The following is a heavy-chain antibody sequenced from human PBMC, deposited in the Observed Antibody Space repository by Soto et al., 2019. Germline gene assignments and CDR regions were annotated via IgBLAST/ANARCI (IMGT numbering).Heavy chain of an antibody. CDR1: GFTFSSYA. Sequence: PGGSLRLSCAASGFTFSSYAMSWVRQAPGKGLEWVSAISGSGGSTYYADSVKGRFTISRDNSKNTLYLQMNSLRAEDTAVYYCAKDSYDILTGYYRWADYWGQGTLVTVSS. D-gene: IGHD3-9*01. J-gene: IGHJ4*02. CDR3: AKDSYDILTGYYRWADY. CDR2: ISGSGGST. V-gene: IGHV3-23*01.